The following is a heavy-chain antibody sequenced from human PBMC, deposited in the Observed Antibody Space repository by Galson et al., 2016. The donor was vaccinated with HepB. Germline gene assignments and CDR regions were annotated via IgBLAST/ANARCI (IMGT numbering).Heavy chain of an antibody. D-gene: IGHD4-17*01. CDR1: GFTFSNYA. J-gene: IGHJ4*02. Sequence: SLRLSCAASGFTFSNYAMHWVRQAPGKGLEWVAIISYDGSNKYYANSVKGRFTISRDNSKYTLYLQMNILRAEDTAVYYCARDPLRYGDRHFDYWGQGTLVTVSS. V-gene: IGHV3-30-3*01. CDR2: ISYDGSNK. CDR3: ARDPLRYGDRHFDY.